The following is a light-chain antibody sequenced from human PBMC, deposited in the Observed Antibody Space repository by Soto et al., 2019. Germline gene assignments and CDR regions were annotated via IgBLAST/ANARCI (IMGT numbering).Light chain of an antibody. CDR1: QSVSSY. CDR3: QQRSI. V-gene: IGKV3-11*01. J-gene: IGKJ5*01. CDR2: DAS. Sequence: DIVLTQSPGTLSLSPGERATLSCRASQSVSSYLAWYQQKPGQAPRLLIYDASNRATGIPARFSGSGSGTDFTLTIGSLEPEDFAVYYCQQRSIFGQGTRLEIK.